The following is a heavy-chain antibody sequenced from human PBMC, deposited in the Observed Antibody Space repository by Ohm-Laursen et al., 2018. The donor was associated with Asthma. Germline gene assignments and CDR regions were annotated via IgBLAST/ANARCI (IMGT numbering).Heavy chain of an antibody. Sequence: TLSLTCTVSGGSISSGNNYWSWIRQHPGKGLEWIGYIYYSGSTYYNPSLKSRVTISVDTSKNQFSLKLSSVTAADTAVYYCARLRAYYYDSSGGRMDAFDIWGQGTMVTVSS. J-gene: IGHJ3*02. V-gene: IGHV4-31*03. CDR2: IYYSGST. CDR1: GGSISSGNNY. CDR3: ARLRAYYYDSSGGRMDAFDI. D-gene: IGHD3-22*01.